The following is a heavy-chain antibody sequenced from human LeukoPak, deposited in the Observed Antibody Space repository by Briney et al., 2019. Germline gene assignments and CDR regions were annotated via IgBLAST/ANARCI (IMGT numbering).Heavy chain of an antibody. CDR2: IRYDGSNK. CDR1: GFTFSSYG. V-gene: IGHV3-30*02. Sequence: HPGGSLRLSCAASGFTFSSYGTHWVRQAPGKGLEWVAFIRYDGSNKYYADSVKGRFTISRDNSKNTLYLQMNSLRAEDTAVYYCAKDNEITIFGVVIARLDYWGQGTLVTVSS. J-gene: IGHJ4*02. D-gene: IGHD3-3*01. CDR3: AKDNEITIFGVVIARLDY.